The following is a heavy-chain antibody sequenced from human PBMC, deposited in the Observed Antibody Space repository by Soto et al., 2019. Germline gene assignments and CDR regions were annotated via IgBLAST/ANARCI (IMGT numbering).Heavy chain of an antibody. V-gene: IGHV3-23*01. CDR3: ARRTNGYFAY. Sequence: EVQLLQSGGGLVQPGGSLTLSCAASGFTFSDYTMSWVRQAPGKVLESISTIIADYKTYYTDSVRCRFTISKYNSKNTLYLEMNSLGAEDTAVYYCARRTNGYFAYWGQGALVTVSS. D-gene: IGHD2-8*01. CDR1: GFTFSDYT. J-gene: IGHJ4*02. CDR2: IIADYKT.